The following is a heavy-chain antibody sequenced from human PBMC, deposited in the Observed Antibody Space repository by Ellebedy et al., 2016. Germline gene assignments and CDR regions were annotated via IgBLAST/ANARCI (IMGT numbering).Heavy chain of an antibody. CDR2: IWYDGSKT. CDR1: GFTFSIHG. CDR3: ARDLTFVPGAPFDY. V-gene: IGHV3-33*01. J-gene: IGHJ4*02. D-gene: IGHD2-2*01. Sequence: GESLKISCAASGFTFSIHGMHWVRQVPGKGLHWVAVIWYDGSKTYYADSVKGRFTISRDNAKNSVYLQMNSLRDEDTTVYYCARDLTFVPGAPFDYWGQGTLVTVSS.